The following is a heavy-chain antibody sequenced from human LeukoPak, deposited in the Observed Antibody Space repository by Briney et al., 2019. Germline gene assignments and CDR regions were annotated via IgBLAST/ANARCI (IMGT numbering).Heavy chain of an antibody. CDR3: AGAP. J-gene: IGHJ5*02. Sequence: PSETLSLTCTVSVGSISSYYWSWIRQPPGKGLEWIGYNSGSTNYNPSLKSRVTISIDTSKNQFSLKLTSVTAADTALYYCAGAPWG. CDR1: VGSISSYY. CDR2: NSGST. V-gene: IGHV4-59*01.